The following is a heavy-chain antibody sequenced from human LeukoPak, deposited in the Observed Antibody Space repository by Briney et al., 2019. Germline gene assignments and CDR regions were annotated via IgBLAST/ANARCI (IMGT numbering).Heavy chain of an antibody. D-gene: IGHD1-26*01. CDR1: GYSFTSYW. V-gene: IGHV5-51*01. CDR2: IYPGDSDT. Sequence: GESLKISCKGSGYSFTSYWIGWVRQMPGKGLEWMGIIYPGDSDTIYSPSFQGQGTISADKSISTAYLQWSSLKASDTDMYYCARIWSGSYSLATDYWGQGTLVTVSS. J-gene: IGHJ4*02. CDR3: ARIWSGSYSLATDY.